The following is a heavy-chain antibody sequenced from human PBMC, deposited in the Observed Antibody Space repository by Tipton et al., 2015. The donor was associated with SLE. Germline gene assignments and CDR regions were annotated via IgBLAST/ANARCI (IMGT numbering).Heavy chain of an antibody. Sequence: TLSLTCAVYGGSFSGYYWSWIRQPPGKGLEWIGEINHSGSTNYNPSLKSRVTISVDTSKNQFSLKLSSATAADTAVYYCARGWDYLDQAGIDYWGQGTLVTVSS. CDR3: ARGWDYLDQAGIDY. J-gene: IGHJ4*02. V-gene: IGHV4-34*01. CDR1: GGSFSGYY. CDR2: INHSGST. D-gene: IGHD1-7*01.